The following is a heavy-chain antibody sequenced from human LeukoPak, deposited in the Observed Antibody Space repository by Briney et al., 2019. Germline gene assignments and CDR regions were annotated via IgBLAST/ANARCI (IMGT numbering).Heavy chain of an antibody. D-gene: IGHD5-12*01. CDR2: TYYRSKWYY. J-gene: IGHJ5*02. Sequence: SQTLSLTCAISGDSVSSNSAAWNWIRQSPSRGLEWLGRTYYRSKWYYDYVVSLKSRITIIPDTSKNQFSLQLSSVTPEDAAVYYCAGGTYSGYDSWGQGTLVTVSS. V-gene: IGHV6-1*01. CDR1: GDSVSSNSAA. CDR3: AGGTYSGYDS.